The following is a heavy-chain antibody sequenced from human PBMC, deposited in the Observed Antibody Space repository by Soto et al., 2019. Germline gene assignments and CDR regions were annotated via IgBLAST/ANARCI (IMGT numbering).Heavy chain of an antibody. CDR3: ARDQLPITDAFDI. D-gene: IGHD5-12*01. J-gene: IGHJ3*02. Sequence: ASVKVSCKASGGTFSSYAISWVRQAPGQGLEWMGGIIPIFGIANYAQKFQGRVTITADKSTITAYMELSSLRSEDTAVYYCARDQLPITDAFDIWGQGTMVTVSS. CDR2: IIPIFGIA. CDR1: GGTFSSYA. V-gene: IGHV1-69*10.